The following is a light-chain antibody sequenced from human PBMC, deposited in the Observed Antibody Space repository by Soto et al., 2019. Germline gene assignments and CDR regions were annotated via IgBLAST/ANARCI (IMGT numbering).Light chain of an antibody. V-gene: IGKV3-11*01. CDR3: QQRSIWPWT. Sequence: IVLTQSLGTLSLSPGERATLSCRASQSVNNYLAWYQQKPGQAPRLLIYDTSDRATGIPARFSGSGSGTDFTLTISSLEPEDFAVFYCQQRSIWPWTFGQGTTVDIK. CDR2: DTS. J-gene: IGKJ1*01. CDR1: QSVNNY.